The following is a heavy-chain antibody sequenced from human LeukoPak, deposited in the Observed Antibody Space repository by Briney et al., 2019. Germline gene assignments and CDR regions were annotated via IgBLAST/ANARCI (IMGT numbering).Heavy chain of an antibody. CDR2: ISNSGGNI. CDR3: ADFACCHYDSESGY. CDR1: GFTFNNYA. V-gene: IGHV3-23*01. Sequence: GGSLRLSCVASGFTFNNYAMSWVRQAPGRGLEWLSSISNSGGNIDYRNSVKGRFTISRDNSKNTLYLQMDSLGAEDTAVYYCADFACCHYDSESGYWGQGTLVTVSS. J-gene: IGHJ4*02. D-gene: IGHD3-22*01.